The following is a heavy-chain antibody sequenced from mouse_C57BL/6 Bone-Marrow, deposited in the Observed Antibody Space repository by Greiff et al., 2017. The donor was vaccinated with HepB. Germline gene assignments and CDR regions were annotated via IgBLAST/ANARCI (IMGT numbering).Heavy chain of an antibody. J-gene: IGHJ3*01. V-gene: IGHV2-6*03. CDR1: GFSFTSYG. CDR2: IWSDGST. D-gene: IGHD1-1*01. CDR3: ARGHGSSLSWFAY. Sequence: VMLVESGPGLVAPSQSLSITCTVSGFSFTSYGVHWVRQPPGKGLEWLVVIWSDGSTTYNSALKSRLSISKDNSKSQVFLKMNSLQTDDTAMYYCARGHGSSLSWFAYWGQGTLVTVSA.